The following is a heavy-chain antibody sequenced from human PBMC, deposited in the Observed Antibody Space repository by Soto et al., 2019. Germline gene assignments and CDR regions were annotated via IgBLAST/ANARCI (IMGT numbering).Heavy chain of an antibody. D-gene: IGHD3-22*01. CDR3: AKGDSSGYPGYFDY. V-gene: IGHV3-23*01. J-gene: IGHJ4*02. Sequence: HRCAVFGCNFRGLAGRRIRKTQGKGLEWVSAISGSGGSTYYADSVKGRFTISRDNSKNTLYLQMNSLRAEDTAVYYCAKGDSSGYPGYFDYWGQGTLVTVSS. CDR1: GCNFRGLA. CDR2: ISGSGGST.